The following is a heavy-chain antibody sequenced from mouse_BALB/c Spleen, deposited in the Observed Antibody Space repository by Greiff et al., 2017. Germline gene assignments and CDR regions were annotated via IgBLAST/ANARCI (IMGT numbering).Heavy chain of an antibody. Sequence: ESGPGLVKPSQSLSLTCSVTGYSITSGYYWNWIRQFPGNKLEWMGYISYDGSNNYNPSLKNRISITRDTSKNQFFLKLNSVTTEDTATYYCARGDDGYSDWGQGTLVTVSA. D-gene: IGHD2-3*01. CDR3: ARGDDGYSD. J-gene: IGHJ3*01. V-gene: IGHV3-6*02. CDR1: GYSITSGYY. CDR2: ISYDGSN.